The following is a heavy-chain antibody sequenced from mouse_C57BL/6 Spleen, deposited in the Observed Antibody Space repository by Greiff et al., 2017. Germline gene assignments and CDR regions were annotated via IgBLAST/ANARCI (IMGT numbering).Heavy chain of an antibody. CDR1: GFSLTSYG. D-gene: IGHD2-1*01. Sequence: VKLMESGPGLVQPSQSLSITCTVSGFSLTSYGVHWVRQSPGKGLEWMGVIWSGGSTDYNAAFISTLSISKDNSQSHVFFEMNSLQADDTAIYYWARRSTMVTLYYDAMDYWGQGTSVTVSS. CDR3: ARRSTMVTLYYDAMDY. CDR2: IWSGGST. V-gene: IGHV2-2*01. J-gene: IGHJ4*01.